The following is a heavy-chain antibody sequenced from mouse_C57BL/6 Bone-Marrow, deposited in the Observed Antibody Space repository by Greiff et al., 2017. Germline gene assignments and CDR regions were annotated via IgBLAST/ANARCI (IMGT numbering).Heavy chain of an antibody. CDR2: IDPANGNT. CDR3: AGGKGGY. CDR1: GFNIKNTY. D-gene: IGHD1-3*01. Sequence: EVQLQQSVAELVRPGASVKLSCTASGFNIKNTYMLWVKQRPEQGLEWIGRIDPANGNTKYAPKFQGKATITADTSSNTAYLQLSSLTSEDTAIYYCAGGKGGYWGQGTTLTVSS. J-gene: IGHJ2*01. V-gene: IGHV14-3*01.